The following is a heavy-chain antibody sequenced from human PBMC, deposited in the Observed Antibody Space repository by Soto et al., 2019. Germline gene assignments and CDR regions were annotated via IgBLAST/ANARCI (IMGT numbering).Heavy chain of an antibody. J-gene: IGHJ6*02. V-gene: IGHV3-30*18. Sequence: QVQLVESGGGEVQPGRSLTISCAASGFTFSTYGMHWVRQTPGKGLEWVAVISYDGTNKFYSDSVKGRFTISRDNFKNTVTPQMNSLRADDTAVYSSAKDLKTYGDYDYYWYGMDGWGLGTRVTVSS. CDR3: AKDLKTYGDYDYYWYGMDG. D-gene: IGHD4-17*01. CDR2: ISYDGTNK. CDR1: GFTFSTYG.